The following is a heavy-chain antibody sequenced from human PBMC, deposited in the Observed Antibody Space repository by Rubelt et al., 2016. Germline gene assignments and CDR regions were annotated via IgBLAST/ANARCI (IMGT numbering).Heavy chain of an antibody. V-gene: IGHV3-74*01. D-gene: IGHD1-26*01. CDR3: ASEGDSGSYYPR. Sequence: GGGLVQPGGSLRLSCAASGFSSSALWMHWVRQTPEKGLVWVARINGDGSRTNYADSVEGRFTISRDNAKNVLYLQMNSLRAEDTAVYYCASEGDSGSYYPRWGQGTLVTVSS. CDR2: INGDGSRT. J-gene: IGHJ4*02. CDR1: GFSSSALW.